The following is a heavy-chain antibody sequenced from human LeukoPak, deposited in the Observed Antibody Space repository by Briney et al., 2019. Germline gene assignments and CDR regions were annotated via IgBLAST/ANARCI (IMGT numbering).Heavy chain of an antibody. CDR2: IYYSGST. D-gene: IGHD2-15*01. J-gene: IGHJ5*01. CDR1: GGSISSSSYY. CDR3: ARQGVVVEEINWFDS. Sequence: PSETLSLTCTVSGGSISSSSYYWGWIRQPPGKGLEWIGSIYYSGSTYYNPSLKSRVTISVDTSKNQFSLKLCSVTAADTAVYYCARQGVVVEEINWFDSWGQGTLVTVSS. V-gene: IGHV4-39*01.